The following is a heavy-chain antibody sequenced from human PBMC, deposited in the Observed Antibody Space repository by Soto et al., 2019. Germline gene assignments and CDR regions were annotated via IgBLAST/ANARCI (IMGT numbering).Heavy chain of an antibody. V-gene: IGHV3-74*01. Sequence: GGSLRLSCAASGFTFSSYWMHWVRQAPGKGLVWVSRINSDGSSTNYADSVKGRFTISRDNAKNTLYLQMNSLRAEDTAVYYCARDGSDSSGWYPDYWGRGTLVTVSS. CDR1: GFTFSSYW. D-gene: IGHD6-19*01. CDR3: ARDGSDSSGWYPDY. J-gene: IGHJ4*02. CDR2: INSDGSST.